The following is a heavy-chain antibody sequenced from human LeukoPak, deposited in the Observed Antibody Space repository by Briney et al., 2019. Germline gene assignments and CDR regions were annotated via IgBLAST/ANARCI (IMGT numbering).Heavy chain of an antibody. CDR1: RFTFSSYA. J-gene: IGHJ4*02. Sequence: GGSLRLSCAASRFTFSSYAMSWVRQAPGKGLEWVSAISGSGGSTYYADSVKGRFTISRDNSKNTLYLQMNSLRAEDTAVYYCAKGSTVTLIEPWDYWGQGTLVSVSS. D-gene: IGHD4-17*01. CDR3: AKGSTVTLIEPWDY. V-gene: IGHV3-23*01. CDR2: ISGSGGST.